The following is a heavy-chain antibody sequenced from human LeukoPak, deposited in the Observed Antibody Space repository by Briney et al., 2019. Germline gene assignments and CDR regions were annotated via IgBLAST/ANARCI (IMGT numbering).Heavy chain of an antibody. Sequence: GGSLRLSCAASGFTFSSYWMHWVRQAPGKGLVWVSRIKSDGNTNYADSVKGRFTISRDNAKNTVSLQMNSLRAEDTGVYYCARAPSESGGYYPEYFRQWGQGTLVTVSS. CDR1: GFTFSSYW. CDR2: IKSDGNT. D-gene: IGHD3-22*01. V-gene: IGHV3-74*01. J-gene: IGHJ1*01. CDR3: ARAPSESGGYYPEYFRQ.